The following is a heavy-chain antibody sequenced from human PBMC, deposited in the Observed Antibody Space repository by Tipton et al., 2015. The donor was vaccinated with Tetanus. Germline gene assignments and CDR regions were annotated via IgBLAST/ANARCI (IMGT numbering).Heavy chain of an antibody. V-gene: IGHV3-33*01. D-gene: IGHD2-15*01. J-gene: IGHJ4*02. CDR1: GFIFSSYG. Sequence: SLRLSCAASGFIFSSYGIHWVRQAPGKGLEWVAVPWYDGTDKYYADSMKGRFTISRDNSKNTLYLQMNSLRAEDTAVYYCAREADCSGGSCFSGDFDNWGQGTQVTVSS. CDR2: PWYDGTDK. CDR3: AREADCSGGSCFSGDFDN.